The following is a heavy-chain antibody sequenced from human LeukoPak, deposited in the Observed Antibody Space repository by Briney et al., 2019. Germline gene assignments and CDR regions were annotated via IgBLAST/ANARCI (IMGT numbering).Heavy chain of an antibody. Sequence: PGVSLRLSCAASGFTFSSYAMSWVRQAPGKGLEWVSAISGSGGSTYYADSVKGRFTISRDNSKNTLYLQMNSLRAEDTAVYYCAKYRGYGDMYYFDYWGQGTLVTVSS. D-gene: IGHD4-17*01. V-gene: IGHV3-23*01. J-gene: IGHJ4*02. CDR3: AKYRGYGDMYYFDY. CDR1: GFTFSSYA. CDR2: ISGSGGST.